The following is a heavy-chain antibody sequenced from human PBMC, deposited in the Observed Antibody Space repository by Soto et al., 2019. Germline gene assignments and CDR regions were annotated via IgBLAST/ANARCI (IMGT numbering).Heavy chain of an antibody. J-gene: IGHJ4*02. CDR3: AKDNYYASGSYYWYYLDY. D-gene: IGHD3-10*01. V-gene: IGHV3-9*01. Sequence: GGSLRLSCAASGFTFDDYAMHWIRQAPGKGLEWVSGISWNSDTKGYADSVKGRFTISRDNAKNSLYLQMNSLRAEDTALYYCAKDNYYASGSYYWYYLDYWGQGSLVTVSS. CDR1: GFTFDDYA. CDR2: ISWNSDTK.